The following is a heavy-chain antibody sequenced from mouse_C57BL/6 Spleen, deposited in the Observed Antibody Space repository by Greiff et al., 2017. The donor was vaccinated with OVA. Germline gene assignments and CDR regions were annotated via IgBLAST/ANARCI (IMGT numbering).Heavy chain of an antibody. J-gene: IGHJ4*01. D-gene: IGHD1-1*01. Sequence: EVKLVESGEGLVKPGGSLKLSCAASGFTFRSYAMSWVRQTPEKRLEWVAYISSGGDYIYYADTVKGRFTISRDNARNTLYLQMSSLKSEDTAMNYCTREVTGSSYLDYWGQGTSVTVSS. CDR1: GFTFRSYA. CDR3: TREVTGSSYLDY. CDR2: ISSGGDYI. V-gene: IGHV5-9-1*02.